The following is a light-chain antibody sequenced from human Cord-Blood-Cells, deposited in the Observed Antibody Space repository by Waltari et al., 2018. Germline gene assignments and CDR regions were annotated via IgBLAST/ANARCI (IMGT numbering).Light chain of an antibody. J-gene: IGKJ2*01. CDR1: QSVSSN. CDR2: GAS. V-gene: IGKV3-15*01. CDR3: QQYNNWPVT. Sequence: EIVMTQSPATLSVSPGERATLSCRANQSVSSNLAWYQQKPGQAPRLLIYGASTRATGIPARFSGSASETGFTLTISSLQSEDFAVYSCQQYNNWPVTFGQGTKLEIK.